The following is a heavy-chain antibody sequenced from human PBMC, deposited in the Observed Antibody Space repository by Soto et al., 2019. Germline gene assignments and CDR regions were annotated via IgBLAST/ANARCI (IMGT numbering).Heavy chain of an antibody. J-gene: IGHJ4*02. V-gene: IGHV3-23*01. CDR1: GFTFSSYV. Sequence: GGSLRLSCAASGFTFSSYVMSWVRQAPGKGLEWVSAISGSGGSTYYADSVKGRFTISRDNSKNTLYLQMNSLRPEDTAVYYCAKWSKMTTVIDFDYWGQGTLVTVAS. CDR2: ISGSGGST. D-gene: IGHD4-17*01. CDR3: AKWSKMTTVIDFDY.